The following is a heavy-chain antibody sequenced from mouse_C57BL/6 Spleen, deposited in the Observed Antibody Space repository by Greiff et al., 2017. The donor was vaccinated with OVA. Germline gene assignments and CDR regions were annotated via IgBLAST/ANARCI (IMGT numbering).Heavy chain of an antibody. CDR1: GYTFTSYW. V-gene: IGHV1-69*01. J-gene: IGHJ2*01. CDR3: ARKRLPYYSEN. CDR2: IDPSDSYT. Sequence: VKLQQPGAELVMPGASVKLSCKASGYTFTSYWMHWVKQRPGQGLEWIGEIDPSDSYTNYNQKFKGKSTLTVDKSSSTAYMQLSSLTSEDSAVYYCARKRLPYYSENWGQSTTLTVSS.